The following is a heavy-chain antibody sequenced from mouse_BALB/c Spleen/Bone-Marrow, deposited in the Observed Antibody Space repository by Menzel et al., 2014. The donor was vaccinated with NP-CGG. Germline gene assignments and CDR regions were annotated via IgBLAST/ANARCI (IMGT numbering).Heavy chain of an antibody. Sequence: EVQLQQSGGGLVKPGGSLKLSCAASGFTFSDYYMYWVRRTPEKRLEWVATISDGGSYTYYPDSVKGRFTISRDNAKNNLYLQMSSLKSEDTAMYYCARALYGSSYGFAYWGQGTLVTVSA. CDR2: ISDGGSYT. CDR1: GFTFSDYY. D-gene: IGHD1-1*01. V-gene: IGHV5-4*02. J-gene: IGHJ3*01. CDR3: ARALYGSSYGFAY.